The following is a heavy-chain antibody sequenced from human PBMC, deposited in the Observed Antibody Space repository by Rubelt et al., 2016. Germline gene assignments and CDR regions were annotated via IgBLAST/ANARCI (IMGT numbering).Heavy chain of an antibody. CDR1: GGSISGHDHY. Sequence: QLQLQESGPGLVKASETLSLTCTVSGGSISGHDHYWAWIRQPPGKGVEWVGAISYSGNTYYNPSLKSRVTITVDTSKNQFSQKLSSVTAAETAVYYCVRLPGYCTSTSCYGNYVMDVWGQGTTVTVSS. CDR2: ISYSGNT. V-gene: IGHV4-39*01. J-gene: IGHJ6*02. CDR3: VRLPGYCTSTSCYGNYVMDV. D-gene: IGHD2-2*01.